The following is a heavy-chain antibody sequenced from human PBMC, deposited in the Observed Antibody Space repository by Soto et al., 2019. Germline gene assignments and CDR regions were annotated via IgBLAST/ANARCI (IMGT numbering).Heavy chain of an antibody. CDR1: GGSINIGGYY. D-gene: IGHD4-17*01. V-gene: IGHV4-31*03. Sequence: QVQLQESGPGLVKPSQTPSLICTVSGGSINIGGYYWSWIRQHPGKGLEWIGSIYYTGTTHYNPSLKSRITISVDTSKNQFSLKVNSVTAADTAVYFCARALAYGDYSDGFDYWGQGTLVTVSS. J-gene: IGHJ4*02. CDR2: IYYTGTT. CDR3: ARALAYGDYSDGFDY.